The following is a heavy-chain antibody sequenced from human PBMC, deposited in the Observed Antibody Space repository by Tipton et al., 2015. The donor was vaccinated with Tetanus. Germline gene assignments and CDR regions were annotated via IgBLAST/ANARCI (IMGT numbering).Heavy chain of an antibody. CDR3: ARRRCSGGSCYSRGFDP. Sequence: QVQLVQFGAEVKKPGASVKVSCKASGYTFTSYDINWVRQATGQGLAWMGWMNPNSGNTGYAQKFQGRVTMTRNTSISTAYMELSSLRSEDTAVYYCARRRCSGGSCYSRGFDPWGQGTLVTVSS. V-gene: IGHV1-8*01. J-gene: IGHJ5*02. CDR1: GYTFTSYD. CDR2: MNPNSGNT. D-gene: IGHD2-15*01.